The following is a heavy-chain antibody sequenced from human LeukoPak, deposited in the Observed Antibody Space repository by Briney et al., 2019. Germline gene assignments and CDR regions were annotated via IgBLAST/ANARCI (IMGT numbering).Heavy chain of an antibody. J-gene: IGHJ4*02. CDR3: ANPQGDYYDSSGYPDY. Sequence: GGSLRLSCAASGFTVSSNYMSWVRQAPGKGLEWVSVIYSGGSTYYADSVKGRFTISRDNSKNTLYLQMNSLRAEDTAVYYCANPQGDYYDSSGYPDYWGQGTLVTVSS. CDR1: GFTVSSNY. CDR2: IYSGGST. D-gene: IGHD3-22*01. V-gene: IGHV3-53*01.